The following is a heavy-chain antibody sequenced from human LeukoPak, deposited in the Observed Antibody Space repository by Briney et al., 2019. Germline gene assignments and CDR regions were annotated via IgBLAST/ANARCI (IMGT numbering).Heavy chain of an antibody. J-gene: IGHJ4*02. D-gene: IGHD6-6*01. Sequence: PSETLSLTCIVSGGSISSYYWSWIRQPPGKGLEWIGFVYDSGSTNYNPSLKSRVTISVDTSKNQFSLRLSSVTAADTAVYYCARAAYSSSPLFDYWGQGTLVTVSS. CDR1: GGSISSYY. V-gene: IGHV4-59*01. CDR3: ARAAYSSSPLFDY. CDR2: VYDSGST.